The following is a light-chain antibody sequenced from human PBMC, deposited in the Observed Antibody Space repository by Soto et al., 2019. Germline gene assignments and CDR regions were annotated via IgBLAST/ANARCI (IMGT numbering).Light chain of an antibody. CDR1: SSDVGAYSY. CDR2: EVS. V-gene: IGLV2-8*02. Sequence: QSALTQPPSASRSPGQSVTISCTGTSSDVGAYSYVSWYQQHPGKAPKLMIYEVSKRPSGVPDRFSGSKSGNTASLTVSGLQAEDEADYYCSSYAGSNNFVVFGGGTKLTVL. CDR3: SSYAGSNNFVV. J-gene: IGLJ2*01.